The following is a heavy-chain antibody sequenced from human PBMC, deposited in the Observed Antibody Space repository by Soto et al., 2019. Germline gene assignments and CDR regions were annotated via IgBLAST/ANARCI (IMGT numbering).Heavy chain of an antibody. J-gene: IGHJ5*02. CDR1: GYTFTSYG. CDR3: ARDEHCSGGSCPTGFDP. V-gene: IGHV1-18*01. CDR2: ISAYNGNT. Sequence: ASVKVSCKASGYTFTSYGISWVRQAPGQGLEWMGWISAYNGNTNYAQKLQGRVTMTTDTSTSTAYMELRSLRSDDTAVYYCARDEHCSGGSCPTGFDPWGQGILVTVSS. D-gene: IGHD2-15*01.